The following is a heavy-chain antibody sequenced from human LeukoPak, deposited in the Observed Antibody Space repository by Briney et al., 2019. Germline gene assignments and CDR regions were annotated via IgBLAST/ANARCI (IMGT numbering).Heavy chain of an antibody. CDR2: ISTYSGNT. CDR3: ARDWNNYYDSSDFYSDY. D-gene: IGHD3-22*01. J-gene: IGHJ4*02. Sequence: ASVKVSCKASSYTFTNYGISWVRQAPGQGLEWMGWISTYSGNTNYAQKLHGRVTLTTDTSTSTAYMELRSLRSDDTALYYCARDWNNYYDSSDFYSDYWGQGTLVTVSS. V-gene: IGHV1-18*01. CDR1: SYTFTNYG.